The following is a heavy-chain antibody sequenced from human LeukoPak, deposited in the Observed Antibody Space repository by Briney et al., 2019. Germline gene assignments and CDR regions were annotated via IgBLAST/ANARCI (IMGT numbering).Heavy chain of an antibody. V-gene: IGHV1-46*01. CDR1: GYTFTGYY. D-gene: IGHD3-10*01. J-gene: IGHJ4*02. Sequence: ASVKVSCKASGYTFTGYYLHWVRQAPGQGLEWMGIINPSAGSTSSAQKFQGRVTMTRDTSTNTAYMELSSLRSDDTAVYYCARTYGSGSPDYWGQGTLVTVSS. CDR3: ARTYGSGSPDY. CDR2: INPSAGST.